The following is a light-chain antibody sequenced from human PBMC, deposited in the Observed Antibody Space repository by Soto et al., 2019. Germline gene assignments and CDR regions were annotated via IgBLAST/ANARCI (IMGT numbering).Light chain of an antibody. CDR1: SSDVGGYNY. J-gene: IGLJ1*01. Sequence: QSALTQPRSVSGSPGQSVTTSCTGASSDVGGYNYVSWYQQHPGKAPKLMIYDVSKRPSGVPDRFSGSKSGNMASLTISGLQTEDEADYYCCSYAGRYTYVFGTGTKVTVL. V-gene: IGLV2-11*01. CDR3: CSYAGRYTYV. CDR2: DVS.